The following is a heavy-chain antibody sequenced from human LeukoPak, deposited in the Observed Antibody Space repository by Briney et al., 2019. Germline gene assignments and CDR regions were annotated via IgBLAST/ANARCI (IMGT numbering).Heavy chain of an antibody. CDR2: INPSGGST. CDR1: GGTFSSYA. J-gene: IGHJ4*02. CDR3: ARDSFSGFKTKYFDY. Sequence: GASVKVSCKASGGTFSSYAISWVRQAPGQGLEWMGIINPSGGSTSYAQKFQGRVTMTRDTSTSTVYMELSSLRSEDTAVYYCARDSFSGFKTKYFDYWGQGTLVTVSS. D-gene: IGHD3-22*01. V-gene: IGHV1-46*01.